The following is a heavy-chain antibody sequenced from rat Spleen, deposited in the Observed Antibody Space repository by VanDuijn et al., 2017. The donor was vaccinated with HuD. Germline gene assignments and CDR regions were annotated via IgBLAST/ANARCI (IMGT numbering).Heavy chain of an antibody. CDR3: VRHGYTRYYFDY. Sequence: EVQLVESGGGLVQPGRSLKLSCAASGFTFSDYGMAWVRQAPTKGLEWVATISYGDSSGHSSTYYRDSVKGRFTISRDNAKSTLYLQMDSLKSEDTASYYCVRHGYTRYYFDYWGQGVMVTVSS. D-gene: IGHD1-9*01. CDR2: ISYGDSSGHSST. J-gene: IGHJ2*01. CDR1: GFTFSDYG. V-gene: IGHV5-29*01.